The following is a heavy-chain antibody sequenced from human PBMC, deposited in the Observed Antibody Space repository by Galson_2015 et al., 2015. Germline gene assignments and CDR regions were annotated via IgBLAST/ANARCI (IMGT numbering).Heavy chain of an antibody. V-gene: IGHV3-48*03. CDR1: GFTFSGYE. CDR2: ISSSGSTI. D-gene: IGHD1-26*01. J-gene: IGHJ4*02. CDR3: AREEAIVGATIGFDY. Sequence: SLRLSCAASGFTFSGYEMNWVRQAPGKGLEWVSYISSSGSTIYYADSVKGRFTISRDNAKNSLYLQMNSLRAEDTAVYYCAREEAIVGATIGFDYWAREPWSPSPQ.